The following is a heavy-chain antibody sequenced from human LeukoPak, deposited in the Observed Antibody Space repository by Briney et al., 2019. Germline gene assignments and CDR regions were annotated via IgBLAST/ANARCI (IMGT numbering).Heavy chain of an antibody. Sequence: PGGSLRLSCAASGFTFDDYAMHWVRQAPGKGLEWVSGISWNSGSIGYADSVKGRFTISRDNAKNSLYLQMNSLRAEDTALYYCAKDDRIAAAGSFDYWGQGTLVTVSS. J-gene: IGHJ4*02. V-gene: IGHV3-9*01. D-gene: IGHD6-13*01. CDR3: AKDDRIAAAGSFDY. CDR1: GFTFDDYA. CDR2: ISWNSGSI.